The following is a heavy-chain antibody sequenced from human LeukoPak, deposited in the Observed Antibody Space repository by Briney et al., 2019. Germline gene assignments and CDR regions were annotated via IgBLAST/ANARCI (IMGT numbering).Heavy chain of an antibody. CDR1: GGTFSSYA. D-gene: IGHD2-2*01. V-gene: IGHV1-69*13. CDR2: IIPIFGTA. J-gene: IGHJ5*02. CDR3: ARDSCKLGSTSCSNWFDP. Sequence: ASVKVSCKASGGTFSSYAISWVRQAPGQGLEWMGGIIPIFGTANYAQKLQGRVTITADESTSTAYMELSSLRSEDTAVYYCARDSCKLGSTSCSNWFDPWGQGTLVTVSS.